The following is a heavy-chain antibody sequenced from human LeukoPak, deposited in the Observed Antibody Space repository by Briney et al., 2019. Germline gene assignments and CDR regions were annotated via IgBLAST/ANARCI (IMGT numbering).Heavy chain of an antibody. CDR2: LYYSGST. CDR1: GVSISSYY. V-gene: IGHV4-59*01. J-gene: IGHJ5*02. D-gene: IGHD4-11*01. Sequence: SETLSLTCTASGVSISSYYWSWIRQPPGKGLEWIGYLYYSGSTNYNPSPKSRVTISVDTSKNQFSLKLSSVTAADTAVYYCARVSGNNYGPLNWLDPWGQGTLVTVSS. CDR3: ARVSGNNYGPLNWLDP.